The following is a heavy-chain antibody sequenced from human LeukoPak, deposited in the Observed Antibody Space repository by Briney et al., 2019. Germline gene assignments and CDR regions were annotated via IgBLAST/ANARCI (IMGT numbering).Heavy chain of an antibody. D-gene: IGHD5-12*01. CDR2: ISYDGSNK. Sequence: GGSLRLSCAASGFTFSSYGMPWVRQAPGKGLEWVAVISYDGSNKYYADSVEGRFTISRDNSKNTLYLQMNSLGAEDTAVYYCAKDYSGYDRLLYPFDYWGQGTLVTVSS. CDR3: AKDYSGYDRLLYPFDY. CDR1: GFTFSSYG. J-gene: IGHJ4*02. V-gene: IGHV3-30*18.